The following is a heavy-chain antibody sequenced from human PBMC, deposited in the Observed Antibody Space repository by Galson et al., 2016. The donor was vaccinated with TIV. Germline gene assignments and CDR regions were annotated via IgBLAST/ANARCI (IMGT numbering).Heavy chain of an antibody. CDR3: ARDRVVDATYYFYYYGMDV. CDR2: ISDGGKT. V-gene: IGHV3-66*02. D-gene: IGHD2-15*01. CDR1: GLSVSINY. Sequence: SLRLSCAASGLSVSINYMTWVRQAPGKGLEWVSLISDGGKTYYSDSVKGRFTTSRDNSKNTLYLQMNRLRVEDTAVYYCARDRVVDATYYFYYYGMDVWGHGTAVIVS. J-gene: IGHJ6*02.